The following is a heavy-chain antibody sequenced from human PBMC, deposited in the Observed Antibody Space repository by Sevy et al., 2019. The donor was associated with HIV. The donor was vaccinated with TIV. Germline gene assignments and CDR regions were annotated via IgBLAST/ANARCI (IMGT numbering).Heavy chain of an antibody. CDR3: ARGAAKSFGGWFDP. D-gene: IGHD2-15*01. J-gene: IGHJ5*02. V-gene: IGHV4-61*01. Sequence: SEALSLTCTVSGGSVSSGSYYWSWIRQPPGKGLEWIGYIYYSGSTNYNPSLKSRVTISVDTSKNQFSLKLSSVTAADTVVYYGARGAAKSFGGWFDPWGQGTLVTVSS. CDR1: GGSVSSGSYY. CDR2: IYYSGST.